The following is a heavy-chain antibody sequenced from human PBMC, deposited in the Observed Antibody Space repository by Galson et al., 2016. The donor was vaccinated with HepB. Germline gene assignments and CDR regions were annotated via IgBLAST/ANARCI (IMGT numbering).Heavy chain of an antibody. V-gene: IGHV3-53*01. CDR1: GFAVRSNF. CDR3: ARVQTFYDYTWGTSRPRYFDY. CDR2: IYSGGST. D-gene: IGHD3-16*02. Sequence: SLRLSCAVSGFAVRSNFMAWVRQAPGKGLEWVSLIYSGGSTSYADSVRARFTLSRDISKNNLFLELLNLRAEDTAVYYCARVQTFYDYTWGTSRPRYFDYWGQGTLVTVSS. J-gene: IGHJ4*02.